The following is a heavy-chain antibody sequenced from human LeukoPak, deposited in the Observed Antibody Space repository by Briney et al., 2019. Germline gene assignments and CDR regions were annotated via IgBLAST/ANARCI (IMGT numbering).Heavy chain of an antibody. D-gene: IGHD7-27*01. J-gene: IGHJ4*02. Sequence: KTSETLSLNCTVSGGSVSSGSYYWSWIRQPPGKGLEWIGYIYYSGSTNYNPSLKSRVTISVDTSKNQFSLKLSSVTAADTAVYYCARRRNWGLDYWGQGTLVTVSS. CDR3: ARRRNWGLDY. CDR2: IYYSGST. V-gene: IGHV4-61*01. CDR1: GGSVSSGSYY.